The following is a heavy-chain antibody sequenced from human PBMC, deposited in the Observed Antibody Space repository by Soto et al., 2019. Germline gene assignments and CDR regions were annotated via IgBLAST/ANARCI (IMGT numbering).Heavy chain of an antibody. Sequence: SVKVSCKASGYTFTSYAINWVRQAPGLGLEWMGRINPILTMSNYAQKFQGRVTITADKSTNTAYMDLSSLRSEDTAMYYCATSFGSGYRAFDYWGQGALVTVSS. D-gene: IGHD3-10*01. J-gene: IGHJ4*02. V-gene: IGHV1-69*10. CDR3: ATSFGSGYRAFDY. CDR1: GYTFTSYA. CDR2: INPILTMS.